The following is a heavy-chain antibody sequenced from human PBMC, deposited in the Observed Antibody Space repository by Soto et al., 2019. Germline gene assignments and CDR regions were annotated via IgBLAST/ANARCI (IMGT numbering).Heavy chain of an antibody. J-gene: IGHJ3*01. CDR1: GFIFNNYA. CDR3: GKDPNGDYVGGFEF. V-gene: IGHV3-23*01. D-gene: IGHD4-17*01. CDR2: ISASGSRT. Sequence: GGSLRLSCAASGFIFNNYAMSWVRQAPGKGPEWVSGISASGSRTFYADSVKGRFTVSRDFSKNTLSLQMDSLRAEDTAVYFCGKDPNGDYVGGFEFWGPGTMVTVSS.